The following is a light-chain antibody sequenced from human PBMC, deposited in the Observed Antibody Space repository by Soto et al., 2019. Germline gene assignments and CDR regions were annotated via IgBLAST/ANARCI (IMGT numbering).Light chain of an antibody. J-gene: IGKJ4*01. CDR1: QSVSSSY. Sequence: EIVLTQSPCTLSFSPRERATLSFMASQSVSSSYLAWYQQKPGQAPRLLIYDASNRATGIPARFSGSGSGTDFTLTISSLEPEDFAVYYCQQRSNWPLTFGGGTKVDI. V-gene: IGKV3D-20*02. CDR2: DAS. CDR3: QQRSNWPLT.